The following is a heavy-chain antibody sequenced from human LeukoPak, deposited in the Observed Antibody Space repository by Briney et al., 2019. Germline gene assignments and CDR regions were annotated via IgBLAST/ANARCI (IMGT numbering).Heavy chain of an antibody. J-gene: IGHJ6*03. V-gene: IGHV4-59*01. CDR3: ARTTVGAHYYYYYMGV. D-gene: IGHD1-26*01. Sequence: SETLSLTCTVSGGSISSYYWSWIRQPPGKGLEWIGYIYYSGSTNYNPSLKSRVTISVDTSKNQFSLKLSSVTAADTAVYYCARTTVGAHYYYYYMGVWGKGTTVTVSS. CDR1: GGSISSYY. CDR2: IYYSGST.